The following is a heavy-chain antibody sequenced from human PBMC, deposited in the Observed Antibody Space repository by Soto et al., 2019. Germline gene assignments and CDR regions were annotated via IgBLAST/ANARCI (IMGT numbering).Heavy chain of an antibody. CDR2: MNAGNGDT. V-gene: IGHV1-3*05. J-gene: IGHJ4*02. Sequence: QVQLVQSGAEEKKPGASVKVSCKASGYTFTTYAFHWVRQAPGQRLEWVGWMNAGNGDTFYSQKFQHRVTLTRDTSASTAYMELSSLRSEDAAMYYCARDVKLDYWGQGTLVTVSA. CDR3: ARDVKLDY. CDR1: GYTFTTYA.